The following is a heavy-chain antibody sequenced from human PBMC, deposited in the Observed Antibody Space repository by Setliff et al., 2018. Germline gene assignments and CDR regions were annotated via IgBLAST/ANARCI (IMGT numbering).Heavy chain of an antibody. CDR3: ARATRDSGGWYYEYNWFDP. J-gene: IGHJ5*02. CDR1: GGSFSTSSDY. CDR2: INYSGRN. V-gene: IGHV4-39*07. Sequence: SETLSLTCNVSGGSFSTSSDYWGWIRQPPGKGLEWIGSINYSGRNHYNPSLKSRVSISIDTSKTHFSLNLRSVTTTDTAVYFCARATRDSGGWYYEYNWFDPWGQGTLVTVSS. D-gene: IGHD6-19*01.